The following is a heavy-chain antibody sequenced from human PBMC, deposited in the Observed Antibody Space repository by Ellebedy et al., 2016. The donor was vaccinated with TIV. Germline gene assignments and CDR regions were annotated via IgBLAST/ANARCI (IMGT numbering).Heavy chain of an antibody. CDR2: ISGEGTRT. V-gene: IGHV3-23*01. J-gene: IGHJ6*02. CDR1: GFTFSTNA. Sequence: GESLKISCAASGFTFSTNAMGWVRQSPERGLEWISAISGEGTRTYYADSVKVRFIISRDNSKNILYLQMNSLRAEDTAVYYRTKHRPSVSMDVWGQGTTVTVSS. CDR3: TKHRPSVSMDV.